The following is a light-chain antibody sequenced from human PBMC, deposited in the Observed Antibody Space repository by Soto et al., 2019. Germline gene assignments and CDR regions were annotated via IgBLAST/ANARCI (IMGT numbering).Light chain of an antibody. Sequence: QSVLTQPPSASGTPGQRVTISCSGSSSNIGSNNVNWYQQLPGTAPKLLIYSNNKRPSGVPDLFSGSKSGTSASLAISGLQSEDEADYYCAAWDDSLNGVVFGGGTKLTVL. CDR3: AAWDDSLNGVV. J-gene: IGLJ2*01. CDR1: SSNIGSNN. CDR2: SNN. V-gene: IGLV1-44*01.